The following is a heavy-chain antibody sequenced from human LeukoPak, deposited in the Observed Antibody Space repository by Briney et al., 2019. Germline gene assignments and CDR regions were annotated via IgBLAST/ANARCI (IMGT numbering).Heavy chain of an antibody. CDR2: IRSKGYGGTA. CDR3: TGDSYYN. D-gene: IGHD1-26*01. J-gene: IGHJ4*02. CDR1: GFTFGDYV. Sequence: GGSLRLSCTASGFTFGDYVMSWVRQAPGKGPEWVGFIRSKGYGGTAEYAASVKGRFTISRDDSKSIAYLQMNSLKTEDTAVYYCTGDSYYNWGQGTLVTVSS. V-gene: IGHV3-49*04.